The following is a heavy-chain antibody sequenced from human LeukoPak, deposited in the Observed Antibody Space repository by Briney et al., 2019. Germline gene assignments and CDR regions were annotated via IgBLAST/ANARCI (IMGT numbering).Heavy chain of an antibody. J-gene: IGHJ6*02. V-gene: IGHV3-7*01. CDR3: AREAPGNPIRSDGMDV. CDR2: IKEDGSEK. D-gene: IGHD5-24*01. Sequence: GRSLRLSCAASGFTFSSYAMHWVRQAPGKGLEWVANIKEDGSEKYYVDSVKGRFTISRDNSKNTLYLQMNSLRAEDTAVYYCAREAPGNPIRSDGMDVWGQGTTVTVSS. CDR1: GFTFSSYA.